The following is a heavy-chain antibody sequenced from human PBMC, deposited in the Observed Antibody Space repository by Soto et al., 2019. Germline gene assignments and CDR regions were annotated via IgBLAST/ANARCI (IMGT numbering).Heavy chain of an antibody. CDR1: GFTFSSYA. D-gene: IGHD2-2*01. J-gene: IGHJ4*02. CDR2: ISGSGGST. CDR3: AKDPICSSTSCDHASDYFDY. Sequence: GGSLRLSCAASGFTFSSYAMSWVRQAPGKGLEWVSAISGSGGSTYYADSVKGRFTISRDNSKNTLYLQMNSLRAEDTAVYYCAKDPICSSTSCDHASDYFDYWGQGTLVTVSS. V-gene: IGHV3-23*01.